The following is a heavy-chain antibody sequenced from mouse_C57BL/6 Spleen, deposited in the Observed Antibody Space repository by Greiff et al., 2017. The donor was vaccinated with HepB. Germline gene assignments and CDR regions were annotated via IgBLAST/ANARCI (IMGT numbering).Heavy chain of an antibody. V-gene: IGHV5-16*01. J-gene: IGHJ1*03. CDR3: ARRDIYDGYFWYFDV. CDR2: INYDGSST. Sequence: EVKLMESEGGLVQPGSSMKLSCTASGFTFSDYYMAWVRQVPEKGLEWVANINYDGSSTYYLDSLKSRFIISRDNAKNILYLQMSRLKSEDTATYYCARRDIYDGYFWYFDVWGTGTTVTVSS. D-gene: IGHD2-3*01. CDR1: GFTFSDYY.